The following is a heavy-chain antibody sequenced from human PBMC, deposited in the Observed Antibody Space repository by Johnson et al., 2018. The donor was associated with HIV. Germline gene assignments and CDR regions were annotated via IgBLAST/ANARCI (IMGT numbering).Heavy chain of an antibody. D-gene: IGHD3-10*01. J-gene: IGHJ3*02. CDR2: IDSSGSGI. CDR3: VCLRAWTFDI. Sequence: QVQLVESGVGLVKPGGSLRLSCASSGFTFSDYYINWIRQAPGKGLEWVSYIDSSGSGIYYADSVKGRFTISRDNAKNSLYLQMHSLRAEDTAVYYCVCLRAWTFDIWGQGTMVTVSS. V-gene: IGHV3-11*04. CDR1: GFTFSDYY.